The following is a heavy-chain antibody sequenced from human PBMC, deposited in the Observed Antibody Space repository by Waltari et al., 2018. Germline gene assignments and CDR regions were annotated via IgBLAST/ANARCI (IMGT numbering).Heavy chain of an antibody. V-gene: IGHV4-39*01. D-gene: IGHD3-10*01. CDR1: GASITNSNSY. Sequence: QLQLQESGPGLVKPSETLSLTCSVSGASITNSNSYWSWIRQPPGKGLEWIGSIYYRGSTYSSPSLKSRVTISLDTSKNQLSLKVSSVTVADTAIYICARNMESPYNAPYYFYYMDVWGKGTTVTVSS. CDR2: IYYRGST. J-gene: IGHJ6*03. CDR3: ARNMESPYNAPYYFYYMDV.